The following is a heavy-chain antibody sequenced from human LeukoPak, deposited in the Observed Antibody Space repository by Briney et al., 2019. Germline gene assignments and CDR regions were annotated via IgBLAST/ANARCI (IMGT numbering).Heavy chain of an antibody. V-gene: IGHV4-61*01. CDR1: NASISTGPYY. CDR3: ARRYCSGGSCYAWGSYYYYMDV. J-gene: IGHJ6*03. D-gene: IGHD2-15*01. Sequence: SETLSLTCTVSNASISTGPYYWSWIRQPPGKGLEWIGYIYYSGSTNYNPSLKSRVTISVDTSKNQFSLKLSSVTAADTAVYYCARRYCSGGSCYAWGSYYYYMDVWGKGTTVTISS. CDR2: IYYSGST.